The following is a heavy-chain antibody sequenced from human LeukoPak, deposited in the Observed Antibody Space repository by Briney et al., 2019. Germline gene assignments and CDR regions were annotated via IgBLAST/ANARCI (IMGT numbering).Heavy chain of an antibody. J-gene: IGHJ4*02. V-gene: IGHV3-48*01. CDR1: GFTFSSYS. CDR3: ARRILRPDYDFWSGYPLHGVTPEYYFDY. CDR2: ISTSSSTI. Sequence: PGGSLRLSCAASGFTFSSYSMNWVRQAPGKGLEWLSYISTSSSTIYYADSVKGRFTISRDNAKNSLYLQMNYLRAEDTAVYYCARRILRPDYDFWSGYPLHGVTPEYYFDYWGQGTLVTVSS. D-gene: IGHD3-3*01.